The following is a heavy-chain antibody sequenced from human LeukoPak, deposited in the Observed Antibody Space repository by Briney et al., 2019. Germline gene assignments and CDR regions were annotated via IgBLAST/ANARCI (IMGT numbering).Heavy chain of an antibody. J-gene: IGHJ6*03. CDR1: GDSIRSSSYY. V-gene: IGHV4-39*01. D-gene: IGHD4-17*01. CDR3: ARLTAVTAYYYYYMDV. CDR2: IYYTGST. Sequence: SETLSLTCTVSGDSIRSSSYYWGWIRQPPGKGLEWIGSIYYTGSTYYNPSLKSRVTISVDTSKNQFSLKLSSVTAADTAVYYCARLTAVTAYYYYYMDVWGKGTTVTFSS.